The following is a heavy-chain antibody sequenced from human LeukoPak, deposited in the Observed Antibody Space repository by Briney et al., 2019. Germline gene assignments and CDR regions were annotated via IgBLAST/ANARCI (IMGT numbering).Heavy chain of an antibody. V-gene: IGHV4-39*01. Sequence: SETLSLTCAVSGASISGSGYYLGWIRQPPGKGLEWVGNIYYTGSTYYNASLQSRVTISIDMSKNQFSLRLSSVTAADTAMYYCVKSGGYGLIDYWGQGTLVTVSS. CDR3: VKSGGYGLIDY. CDR2: IYYTGST. D-gene: IGHD6-19*01. CDR1: GASISGSGYY. J-gene: IGHJ4*02.